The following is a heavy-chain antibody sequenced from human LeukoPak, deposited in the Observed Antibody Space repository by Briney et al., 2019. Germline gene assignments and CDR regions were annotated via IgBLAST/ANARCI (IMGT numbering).Heavy chain of an antibody. CDR3: ATSGPGYDFWSGYGQRVRLDP. CDR1: GFTFSRYW. CDR2: ISGSGGST. D-gene: IGHD3-3*01. J-gene: IGHJ5*02. Sequence: AGGSLRLSCAASGFTFSRYWMSWVRQAPGKGLEWVSAISGSGGSTYYADSVKGRFTISRDNSKNTLYLQMNSLRAEDTAVYYCATSGPGYDFWSGYGQRVRLDPWGQGTLVTVSS. V-gene: IGHV3-23*01.